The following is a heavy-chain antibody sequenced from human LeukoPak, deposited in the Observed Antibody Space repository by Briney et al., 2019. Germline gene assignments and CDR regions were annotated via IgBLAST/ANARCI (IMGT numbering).Heavy chain of an antibody. J-gene: IGHJ4*02. D-gene: IGHD6-19*01. CDR1: GFTFSSYW. V-gene: IGHV3-7*01. CDR3: ARSPYTSGWYGVGY. CDR2: IKQDGSEK. Sequence: GGSLRLSCAASGFTFSSYWMSWVRQAPGKGLEWVANIKQDGSEKYYVDSVKGRFTISRDNAKNSLYLQLNSLRAEDTAVYYCARSPYTSGWYGVGYWGQGTLVPVSS.